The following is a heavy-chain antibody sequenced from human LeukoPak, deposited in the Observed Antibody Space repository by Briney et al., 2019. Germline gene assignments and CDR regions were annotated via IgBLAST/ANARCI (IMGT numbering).Heavy chain of an antibody. CDR1: GFTFSSYA. D-gene: IGHD6-19*01. CDR3: ARVSGSGWHFDY. V-gene: IGHV3-48*03. Sequence: GGSLRLSCAASGFTFSSYAMNWVRQAPGKGLEWVSFISSSGVLIYYADSVKGRFTISRDNAKNSLYLQTNSLRVEDTAVYYCARVSGSGWHFDYWGQGSLVTVSS. J-gene: IGHJ4*02. CDR2: ISSSGVLI.